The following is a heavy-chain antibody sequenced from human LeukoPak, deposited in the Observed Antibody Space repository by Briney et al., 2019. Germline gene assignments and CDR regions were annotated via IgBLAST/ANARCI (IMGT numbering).Heavy chain of an antibody. CDR1: GGSFSGYY. V-gene: IGHV4-34*01. CDR3: ARSPGWWLLLRPDAFDI. CDR2: INHSGST. J-gene: IGHJ3*02. D-gene: IGHD3-22*01. Sequence: PSETLSLTCAVYGGSFSGYYWSWIRQPPGKGLEWIGEINHSGSTNYNPSLKSRVTISVDTSKNQFSLKLSSVTAADTAVYYCARSPGWWLLLRPDAFDIWGRGTMVTVSS.